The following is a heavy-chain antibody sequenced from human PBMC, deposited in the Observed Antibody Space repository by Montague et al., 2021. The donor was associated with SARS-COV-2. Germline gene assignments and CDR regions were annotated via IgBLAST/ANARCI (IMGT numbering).Heavy chain of an antibody. Sequence: CAISGDSVSSHSAAWNWIRQSPSRGLEWLGRTYYRSKWYNDYAVSVKSRITINPDTSKNQFSLQLNSVTPEDTAVYYCASGRMVPYSSSWTTLYYYYGMDVRSQGTTVPV. D-gene: IGHD6-13*01. CDR1: GDSVSSHSAA. V-gene: IGHV6-1*01. J-gene: IGHJ6*02. CDR2: TYYRSKWYN. CDR3: ASGRMVPYSSSWTTLYYYYGMDV.